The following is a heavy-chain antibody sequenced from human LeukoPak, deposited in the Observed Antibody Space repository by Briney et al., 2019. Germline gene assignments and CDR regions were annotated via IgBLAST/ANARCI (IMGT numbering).Heavy chain of an antibody. D-gene: IGHD2-15*01. V-gene: IGHV4-30-4*01. Sequence: SQTLSLTCTVSGASIRSGDYYWSWIRQPPGTGLEWIGYIYDSGSTYYNPSLKSRITISVDTSENRFSLKLSSVTATDTAVYYCARDCSGGSCYGAFDIWGQGTMVTVSS. CDR3: ARDCSGGSCYGAFDI. CDR2: IYDSGST. CDR1: GASIRSGDYY. J-gene: IGHJ3*02.